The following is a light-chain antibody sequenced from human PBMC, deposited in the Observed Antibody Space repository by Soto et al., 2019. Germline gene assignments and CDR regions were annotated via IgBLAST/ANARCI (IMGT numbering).Light chain of an antibody. CDR1: QSIITY. CDR2: ATS. CDR3: QQSYSTPST. V-gene: IGKV1-39*01. Sequence: DIQMTQSPSSPSASVGDRVTITCRASQSIITYLNWYQQKPGKAPKLLIYATSSLQSGVPSRFSGSGSGTDFTLTISSLQPEDFATYFCQQSYSTPSTFGQGTRLEIK. J-gene: IGKJ5*01.